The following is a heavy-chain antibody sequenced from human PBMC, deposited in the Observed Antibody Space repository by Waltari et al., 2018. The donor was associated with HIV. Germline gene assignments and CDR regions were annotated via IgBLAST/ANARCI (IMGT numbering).Heavy chain of an antibody. D-gene: IGHD3-10*01. J-gene: IGHJ5*02. CDR3: AKEVCYYEKSGHPRWFDP. V-gene: IGHV3-66*01. CDR1: GFNFGNTS. Sequence: VRLTQSGGGPVRPGGALSLSCAASGFNFGNTSMNWVRQDSGTGLDCISTVLSDGQVDVPDAWKGRFRTAREDSKNTVHLVIDSLRVEDTAVYYCAKEVCYYEKSGHPRWFDPWGQGTLVAVSS. CDR2: VLSDGQV.